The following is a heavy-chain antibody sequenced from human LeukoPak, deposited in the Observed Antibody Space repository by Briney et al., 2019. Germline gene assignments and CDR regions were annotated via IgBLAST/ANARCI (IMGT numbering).Heavy chain of an antibody. V-gene: IGHV4-59*01. CDR2: IYYSGST. J-gene: IGHJ6*02. CDR3: ARDRYGMDV. CDR1: GGSISSYY. Sequence: ASETLSLTCTVSGGSISSYYWSWIRQPPGKGLEWIGYIYYSGSTNYNPSLKSRVTISVDTSKNQFSLKLSSVTAADTAVYYCARDRYGMDVWGQGTTVTVSS.